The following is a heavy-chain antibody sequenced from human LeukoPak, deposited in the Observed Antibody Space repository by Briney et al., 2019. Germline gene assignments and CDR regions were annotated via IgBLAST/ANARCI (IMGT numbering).Heavy chain of an antibody. CDR1: GFTFSSYG. D-gene: IGHD3-9*01. CDR2: ISYDGSEK. CDR3: ARDLYYDILTSPDY. V-gene: IGHV3-30*03. Sequence: GGSLRLSCAASGFTFSSYGMHWVRQAPGKGLEWVAVISYDGSEKYYADSVKGRFTISRDNAKNSLYLQMNSLRAEDTAVYYCARDLYYDILTSPDYWGQGTLVTVSS. J-gene: IGHJ4*02.